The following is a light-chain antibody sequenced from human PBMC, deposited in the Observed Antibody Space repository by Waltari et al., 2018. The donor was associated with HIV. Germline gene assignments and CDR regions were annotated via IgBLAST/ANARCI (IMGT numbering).Light chain of an antibody. J-gene: IGLJ1*01. CDR3: SSYTSSSTPYV. Sequence: QSALTQPASVSGSPGQSITISCTGTISDVGGYNYVSWYQQHPGKAPKLMIYDVSNRPSGVSNRCSGSKSGNTASLTISGLQAEDEADYYCSSYTSSSTPYVFGTGTKVTVL. CDR1: ISDVGGYNY. CDR2: DVS. V-gene: IGLV2-14*03.